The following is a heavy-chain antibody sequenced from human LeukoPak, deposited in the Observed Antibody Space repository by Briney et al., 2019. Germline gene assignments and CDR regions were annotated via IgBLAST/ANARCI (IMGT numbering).Heavy chain of an antibody. D-gene: IGHD2-2*01. CDR1: GFTFSSYA. CDR2: ISGSDGTT. CDR3: AKCSSVWPTSVDY. V-gene: IGHV3-23*01. J-gene: IGHJ4*02. Sequence: GGSLRLSCAASGFTFSSYAMSWVRQAPGKGLEWVSAISGSDGTTYYADSVKGRFTISRDNSKNTLYPQMNSLRGEDTAVFYCAKCSSVWPTSVDYWGQGTLVTVSS.